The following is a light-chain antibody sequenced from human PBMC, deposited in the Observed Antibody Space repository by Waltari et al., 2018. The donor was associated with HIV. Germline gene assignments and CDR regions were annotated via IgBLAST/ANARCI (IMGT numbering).Light chain of an antibody. CDR1: ALPKKY. Sequence: SYELTQPPSVSVSPGQTARITCSGDALPKKYAYWYQQKSGQAPVLVIYEDSKRPSVIPERFSCSSSGTMATLTISGAQVEDEADYYCYSTDSSGNHRVFGGGTKLTVL. V-gene: IGLV3-10*01. J-gene: IGLJ3*02. CDR2: EDS. CDR3: YSTDSSGNHRV.